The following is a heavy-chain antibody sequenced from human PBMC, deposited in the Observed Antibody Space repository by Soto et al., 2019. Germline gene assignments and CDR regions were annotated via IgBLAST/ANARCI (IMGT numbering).Heavy chain of an antibody. CDR1: GGTFSSYA. V-gene: IGHV1-69*13. CDR3: ASDDGPHGGSYSHNY. D-gene: IGHD1-26*01. Sequence: SVKVSCKASGGTFSSYAISWVRQAPGQGLEWMGGIIPIFGTANYAQKFQGRVTITADESTSTAYMELSSLRSEDTAVYYCASDDGPHGGSYSHNYWGQGTLVTVSS. CDR2: IIPIFGTA. J-gene: IGHJ4*01.